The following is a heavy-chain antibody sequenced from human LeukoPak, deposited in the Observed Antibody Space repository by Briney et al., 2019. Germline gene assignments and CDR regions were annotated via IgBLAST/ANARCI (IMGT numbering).Heavy chain of an antibody. Sequence: KSSETLSLTCTVSGGSISSYYWSWIRQPPGKGLEWIGYIYYSGSTNYNPSLKSRVTISVDTSKNQFSLKLSSVTAADTAVYYCAATVSPHHYYYYYMDVWGKGTTVTVSS. CDR1: GGSISSYY. CDR2: IYYSGST. D-gene: IGHD4-11*01. J-gene: IGHJ6*03. V-gene: IGHV4-59*01. CDR3: AATVSPHHYYYYYMDV.